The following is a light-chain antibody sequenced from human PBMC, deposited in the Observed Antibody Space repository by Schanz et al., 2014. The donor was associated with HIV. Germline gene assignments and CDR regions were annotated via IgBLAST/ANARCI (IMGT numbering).Light chain of an antibody. CDR3: SSYTSSSTPLV. CDR2: DVD. V-gene: IGLV2-14*03. CDR1: SSDVGGYNY. J-gene: IGLJ3*02. Sequence: QSALTQPASVSGSPGQSITISCTGTSSDVGGYNYVSWYQQHPGKAPKLIIYDVDNRPSGVSSRFSASKSGNTASLTISGLQAEDEADYYCSSYTSSSTPLVFGGGTKLTVL.